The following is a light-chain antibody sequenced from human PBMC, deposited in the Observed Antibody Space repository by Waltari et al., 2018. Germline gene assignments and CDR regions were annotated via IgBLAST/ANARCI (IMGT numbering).Light chain of an antibody. CDR2: DDT. CDR3: QSYDSSNHVV. V-gene: IGLV6-57*01. CDR1: SRSLASNY. Sequence: NFMLTQPHSVSDSPGKTVTLSCTRSSRSLASNYVPWYQQRPGSSPTTLIYDDTQSPSGVPDRFSGSIDSSSNSASLTISGLKTEDEADYYCQSYDSSNHVVFGGGTKLTVL. J-gene: IGLJ2*01.